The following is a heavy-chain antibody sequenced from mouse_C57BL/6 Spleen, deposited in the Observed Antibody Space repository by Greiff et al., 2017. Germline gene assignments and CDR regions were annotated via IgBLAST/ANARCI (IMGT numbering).Heavy chain of an antibody. CDR3: ARPPDDYDVRYWYFDV. CDR1: GYTFTDHT. V-gene: IGHV1-78*01. D-gene: IGHD2-4*01. CDR2: IYPRDGST. J-gene: IGHJ1*03. Sequence: VQLQESDAELVKPGASVKISCKVSGYTFTDHTIHWMKQRPEQGLEWIGYIYPRDGSTKYNEKFKGKATLTADKSSSTAYMQLNSLTSEDSAVYFCARPPDDYDVRYWYFDVWGTGTTVTVSS.